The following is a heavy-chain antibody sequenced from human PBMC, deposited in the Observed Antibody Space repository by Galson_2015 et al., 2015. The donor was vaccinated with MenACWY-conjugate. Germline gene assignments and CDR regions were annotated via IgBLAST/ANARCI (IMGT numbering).Heavy chain of an antibody. Sequence: ETLSLTCPVSGGSISSYYWSWIRQPPGKGLEWIGYIYYSGSTNYNPSLKSRVTISVDTSKNQFSLKLSSVTAADTAVYYCAKDRDYYDSSGYHGVFDIWGQGTMVTVSS. D-gene: IGHD3-22*01. CDR3: AKDRDYYDSSGYHGVFDI. CDR2: IYYSGST. J-gene: IGHJ3*02. V-gene: IGHV4-59*12. CDR1: GGSISSYY.